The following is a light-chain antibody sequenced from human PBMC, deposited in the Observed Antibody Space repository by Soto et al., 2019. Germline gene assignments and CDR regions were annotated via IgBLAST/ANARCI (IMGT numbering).Light chain of an antibody. Sequence: GESATLSCRASRSVSNYLAWYQQKPGQAPTLLIYDASNRPTDIPARFRGSGSGTDFSLTISRLEPEDFAVYYCQQRSNWTLTFGQGTRLEIK. CDR3: QQRSNWTLT. CDR1: RSVSNY. J-gene: IGKJ5*01. V-gene: IGKV3-11*01. CDR2: DAS.